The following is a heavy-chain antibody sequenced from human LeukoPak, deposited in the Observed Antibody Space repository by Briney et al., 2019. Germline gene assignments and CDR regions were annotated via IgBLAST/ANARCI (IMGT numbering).Heavy chain of an antibody. D-gene: IGHD7-27*01. J-gene: IGHJ2*01. CDR3: AIQPWGSGNNWYFDL. Sequence: ASVKVSCKPSGYTFSGFYIHWVRQAPGQGLEWMGWISPNSGGTDFAQRFQGRVTMTRDTSISTAYMELSSLRSDDTAVYYCAIQPWGSGNNWYFDLWGRGTLVTVSS. V-gene: IGHV1-2*02. CDR1: GYTFSGFY. CDR2: ISPNSGGT.